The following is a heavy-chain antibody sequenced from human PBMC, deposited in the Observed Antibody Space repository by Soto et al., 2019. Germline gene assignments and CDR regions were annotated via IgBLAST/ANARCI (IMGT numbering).Heavy chain of an antibody. CDR3: TRGPSTSSIGTFDL. CDR1: GGXISSFM. CDR2: IYRNGYT. V-gene: IGHV4-4*07. D-gene: IGHD6-6*01. Sequence: PXEXLSLTCNLSGGXISSFMWNWIRHPAGKGLELIGRIYRNGYTNYNPSRNSRVTMSVDTSKNQFSLQLTSVTSADTSRYYCTRGPSTSSIGTFDLWGQGPMVTVSS. J-gene: IGHJ3*01.